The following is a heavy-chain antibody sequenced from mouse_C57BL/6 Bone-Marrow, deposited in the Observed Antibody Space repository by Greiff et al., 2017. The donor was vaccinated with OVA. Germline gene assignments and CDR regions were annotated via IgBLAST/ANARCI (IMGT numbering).Heavy chain of an antibody. CDR3: AGDYYGSSPPFAY. J-gene: IGHJ3*01. Sequence: QVQLQQPGAELVKPGASVKMSCKASGYTFTSYWITWVKQRPGQGLEWIGDIYPGSGSTNYNEKFKSKATLTVDTSSSTAYMQLSSLTSEDSAVYYCAGDYYGSSPPFAYWGQGTLVTVSA. CDR1: GYTFTSYW. D-gene: IGHD1-1*01. V-gene: IGHV1-55*01. CDR2: IYPGSGST.